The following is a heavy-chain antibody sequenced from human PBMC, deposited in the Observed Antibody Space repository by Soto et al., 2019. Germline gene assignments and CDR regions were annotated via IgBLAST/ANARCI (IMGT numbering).Heavy chain of an antibody. J-gene: IGHJ4*02. CDR3: ARDKQMDTSGYPIDY. D-gene: IGHD3-22*01. CDR1: VFASSSYS. CDR2: INSDGSST. V-gene: IGHV3-74*01. Sequence: RGSLRISCASSVFASSSYSMHWVGQAPGKGLVWVSRINSDGSSTSYADSVKGRFTISRDNAKNTLYLQMNSLRAEDTAVYYCARDKQMDTSGYPIDYWGQGTLVTVSS.